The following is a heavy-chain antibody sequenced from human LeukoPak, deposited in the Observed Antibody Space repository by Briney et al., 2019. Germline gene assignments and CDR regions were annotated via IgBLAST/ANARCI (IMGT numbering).Heavy chain of an antibody. Sequence: ASVKVSCKASGYTFTSYAMNWVRQAPGQGLEWMGWINTNTGNPTYAQGFTGRVVFSLDTSVSTAYLQISSLKAEDTAVYYCAYSSSWYWSDYWGQGTLVTVSS. CDR1: GYTFTSYA. J-gene: IGHJ4*02. V-gene: IGHV7-4-1*02. CDR3: AYSSSWYWSDY. D-gene: IGHD6-13*01. CDR2: INTNTGNP.